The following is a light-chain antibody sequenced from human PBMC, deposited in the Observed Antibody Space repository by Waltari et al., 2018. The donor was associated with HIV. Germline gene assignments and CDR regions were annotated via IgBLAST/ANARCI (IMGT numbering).Light chain of an antibody. V-gene: IGLV3-21*04. CDR2: DDD. J-gene: IGLJ2*01. CDR1: DNGSKR. Sequence: SYMLTQSPSVSVAPGKTAAITCGGNDNGSKRVHWYQHKSGQAPVLINYDDDDRPSGIPERFSGSNSANTATLTITRVEAGDEADYFCQVWDFRSDEVIFGGGTKMTVL. CDR3: QVWDFRSDEVI.